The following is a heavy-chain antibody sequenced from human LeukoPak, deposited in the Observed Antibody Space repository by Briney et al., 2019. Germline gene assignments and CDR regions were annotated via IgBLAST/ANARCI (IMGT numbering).Heavy chain of an antibody. J-gene: IGHJ4*02. Sequence: GGLRRFSCAASGFTFSSYWLHWVRQAPGKGLLWVSRINSDGSSTSYADSVKGRFTISRDNAKNTLYLQMNSLRAEDTAVYYCARDDQWLDYWGQGTLVSVSS. CDR2: INSDGSST. D-gene: IGHD6-19*01. CDR1: GFTFSSYW. V-gene: IGHV3-74*01. CDR3: ARDDQWLDY.